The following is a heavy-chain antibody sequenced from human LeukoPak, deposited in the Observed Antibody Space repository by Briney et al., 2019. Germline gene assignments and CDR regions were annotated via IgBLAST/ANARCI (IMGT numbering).Heavy chain of an antibody. D-gene: IGHD6-13*01. J-gene: IGHJ4*02. Sequence: ASVKVSCKASGYTFTSYYMHWVRQAPGQGLEWMGIINPSGGRTSYAQKFQGRVTMTRDMSTSTVYMELSSLRSEDTAVYYCARDPGIAAAGPEGDYWGQGTLVTVSS. CDR2: INPSGGRT. CDR3: ARDPGIAAAGPEGDY. CDR1: GYTFTSYY. V-gene: IGHV1-46*01.